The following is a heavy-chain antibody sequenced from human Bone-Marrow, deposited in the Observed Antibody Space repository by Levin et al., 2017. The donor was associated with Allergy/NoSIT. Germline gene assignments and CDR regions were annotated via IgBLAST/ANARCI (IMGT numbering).Heavy chain of an antibody. CDR3: ARDHAPYGYVVVPAARNYYYMDV. J-gene: IGHJ6*03. Sequence: PSETLSLTCTVSGGSVSSGSYYWSWIRQPPGKGLEWIGYIYYSGSTNYNPSLKSRVTISVDTSKNQFSLKLSSVTAADTAVYYCARDHAPYGYVVVPAARNYYYMDVWGKGTTVTVSS. V-gene: IGHV4-61*01. CDR2: IYYSGST. CDR1: GGSVSSGSYY. D-gene: IGHD2-2*01.